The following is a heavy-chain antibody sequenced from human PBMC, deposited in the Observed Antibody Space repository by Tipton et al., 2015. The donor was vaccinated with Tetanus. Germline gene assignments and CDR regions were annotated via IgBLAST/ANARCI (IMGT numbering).Heavy chain of an antibody. CDR1: GFSFSDYA. J-gene: IGHJ4*02. D-gene: IGHD2-15*01. Sequence: SLRLSCSASGFSFSDYAMHWVRQAPGKGLEWVAVSWYDGTDQYYADSVKGRFTLSRDNSKNTLYLQMNSLRAEDTALYYCAREADCSGGSCFSGDFDNWGQGTQVTVSS. CDR2: SWYDGTDQ. V-gene: IGHV3-33*08. CDR3: AREADCSGGSCFSGDFDN.